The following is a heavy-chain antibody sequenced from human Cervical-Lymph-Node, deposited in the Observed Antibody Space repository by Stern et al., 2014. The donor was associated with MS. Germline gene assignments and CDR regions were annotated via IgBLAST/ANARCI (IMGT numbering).Heavy chain of an antibody. V-gene: IGHV1-46*02. Sequence: QVQLMQSGSEVKTPGASVKVSCKASEYTHNNYLIHWVRQAPGQRPDWMGVINPSGATNYAQKVQDRVTMTTDASTSTFYMELSRLRSEDTAVYYCAVRYCSGGRCYSVPDVWGQGTTVIVSS. D-gene: IGHD2-15*01. CDR2: INPSGAT. J-gene: IGHJ6*02. CDR3: AVRYCSGGRCYSVPDV. CDR1: EYTHNNYL.